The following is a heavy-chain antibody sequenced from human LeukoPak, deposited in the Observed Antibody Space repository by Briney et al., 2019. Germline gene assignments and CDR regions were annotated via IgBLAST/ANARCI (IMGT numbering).Heavy chain of an antibody. J-gene: IGHJ5*02. CDR1: GYSISTGYY. CDR2: VHHSGTS. V-gene: IGHV4-38-2*02. CDR3: ARTYGGNDWFDP. D-gene: IGHD4-23*01. Sequence: SETLSLTCTVSGYSISTGYYWAWIRQPPGKGLEWIGSVHHSGTSYYNSSLKSRVTISMDTPKDQFSLNLTSVIAIDTAMYYCARTYGGNDWFDPWGQGTLVTVSS.